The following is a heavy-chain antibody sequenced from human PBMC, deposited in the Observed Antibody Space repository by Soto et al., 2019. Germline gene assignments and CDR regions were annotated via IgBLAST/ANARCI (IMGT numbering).Heavy chain of an antibody. CDR1: GGSISSYY. D-gene: IGHD3-3*01. CDR2: IYYSGST. J-gene: IGHJ5*02. CDR3: AKGSKYFWSGYTYNWFDP. V-gene: IGHV4-59*01. Sequence: QVQLQESGPGLVKPSETLSLTCTVSGGSISSYYWSWIRQPPGKGLEWIGYIYYSGSTNYNPSLTSRVTISVDTSKNQFSLKLSSVTAADTAVYYCAKGSKYFWSGYTYNWFDPWGQGTLVTVSS.